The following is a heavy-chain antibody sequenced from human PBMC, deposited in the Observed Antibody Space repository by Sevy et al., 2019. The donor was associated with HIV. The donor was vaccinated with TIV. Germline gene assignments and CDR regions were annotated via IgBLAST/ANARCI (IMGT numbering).Heavy chain of an antibody. CDR1: GFTFSSYA. CDR2: ISGSGGST. Sequence: AGSLRLSCAASGFTFSSYAMSWVRQAPGKALEWVSAISGSGGSTYYADSVKGRFTISRDNSKNTLYLQMNSLRAEDTAVSYCAKGANYDILTGFFYYYGMDVWGQGTTVTVSS. CDR3: AKGANYDILTGFFYYYGMDV. D-gene: IGHD3-9*01. J-gene: IGHJ6*02. V-gene: IGHV3-23*01.